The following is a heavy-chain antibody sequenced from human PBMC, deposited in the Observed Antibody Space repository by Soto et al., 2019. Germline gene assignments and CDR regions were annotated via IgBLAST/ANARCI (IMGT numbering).Heavy chain of an antibody. J-gene: IGHJ6*02. CDR1: GFNSNNYG. V-gene: IGHV3-33*01. D-gene: IGHD6-13*01. CDR2: IWNDGNGY. Sequence: QVQLVESGGGVVQPGRSLRLSCAASGFNSNNYGMHWVRQAPGKGLEWVAVIWNDGNGYYYANSVKGRFTISRDNSKNTLFLQMSSLRADDTAVYYCARRQISPPTRGAASARGGMDVWGQGTTVTVSS. CDR3: ARRQISPPTRGAASARGGMDV.